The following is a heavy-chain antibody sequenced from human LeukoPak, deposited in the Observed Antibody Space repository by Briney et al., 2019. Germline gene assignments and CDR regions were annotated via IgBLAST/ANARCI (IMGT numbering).Heavy chain of an antibody. D-gene: IGHD2-21*02. CDR2: MHPGNGNT. J-gene: IGHJ4*02. CDR1: GYRFISNY. CDR3: AREGSYCVGGDCYSFDF. V-gene: IGHV1-2*02. Sequence: GASVKVSCKASGYRFISNYIQWVRQAPGLGPEWVGWMHPGNGNTRYAEKFQGRVTMTRDTSINTAYLDLNSLRSDDTAVYYCAREGSYCVGGDCYSFDFWGQGTLITVSP.